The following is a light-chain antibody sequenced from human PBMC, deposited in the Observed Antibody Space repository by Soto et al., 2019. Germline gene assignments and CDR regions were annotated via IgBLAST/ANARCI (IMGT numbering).Light chain of an antibody. Sequence: QSVLTQPPSVSGAPGQRVTISCTGSDSNIGADYDVHWYLHLPGAAPKLLISDNNKRPSGVPDRFSGSKSGTSASLAITGLQAEDEAEYYCSSYAGSNNWVFGGGTQLTVL. J-gene: IGLJ3*02. CDR1: DSNIGADYD. CDR3: SSYAGSNNWV. CDR2: DNN. V-gene: IGLV1-40*01.